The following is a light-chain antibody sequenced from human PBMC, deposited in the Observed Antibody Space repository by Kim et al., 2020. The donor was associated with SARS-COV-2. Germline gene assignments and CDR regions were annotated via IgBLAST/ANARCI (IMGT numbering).Light chain of an antibody. V-gene: IGLV3-1*01. Sequence: SVAPGQTASITCSGDKLGDKYACWYQQKPGQSPVLVIYQDSKRPSGIPERFSGSNSGNTATLTISGTKAMDEADYYCQAWDSSTWVFGGGTQLTVL. J-gene: IGLJ3*02. CDR1: KLGDKY. CDR2: QDS. CDR3: QAWDSSTWV.